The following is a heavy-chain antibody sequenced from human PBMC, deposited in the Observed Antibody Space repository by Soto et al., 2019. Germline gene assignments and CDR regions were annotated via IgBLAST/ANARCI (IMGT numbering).Heavy chain of an antibody. Sequence: QVQLVQSGAEVKKPGASVKVSCKASGYTFTSYAMHWVRQAPGQRLEWMGWINAGNGNTKYSQKFQGRVTITRDTSASPAYTELTSLTSEDTAVYYCASSHIAATPSGMDGWGQATTVTSSS. CDR1: GYTFTSYA. CDR2: INAGNGNT. D-gene: IGHD6-13*01. J-gene: IGHJ6*02. CDR3: ASSHIAATPSGMDG. V-gene: IGHV1-3*01.